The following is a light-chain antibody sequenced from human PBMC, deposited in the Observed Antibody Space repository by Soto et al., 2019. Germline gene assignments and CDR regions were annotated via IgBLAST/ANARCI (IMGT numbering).Light chain of an antibody. CDR1: QSVSSY. CDR2: DAS. V-gene: IGKV3-11*01. Sequence: EIVLIQSPATLALSTGERATLSCRASQSVSSYLAWYQQKRGQAPRLLIYDASNRATGIPARFSGSGSGTDFTLTISSLEPEDFAVYYCQQRSNWPITFGQGTRLEIK. CDR3: QQRSNWPIT. J-gene: IGKJ5*01.